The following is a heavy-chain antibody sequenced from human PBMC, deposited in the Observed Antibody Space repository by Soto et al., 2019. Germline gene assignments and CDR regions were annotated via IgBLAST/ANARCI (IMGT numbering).Heavy chain of an antibody. CDR2: IHDTGNT. D-gene: IGHD2-2*01. Sequence: QVQLQESGPGLVKPSETLSLTCTVSGDSISSYYWSWIRQPPGKGMEWIGYIHDTGNTNHNPSLNRRVTISVDTSKNQFSLKLSAVTAADTAGYYCARDRTSVNWYFDLWGRGTLVSVSS. CDR1: GDSISSYY. CDR3: ARDRTSVNWYFDL. J-gene: IGHJ2*01. V-gene: IGHV4-59*01.